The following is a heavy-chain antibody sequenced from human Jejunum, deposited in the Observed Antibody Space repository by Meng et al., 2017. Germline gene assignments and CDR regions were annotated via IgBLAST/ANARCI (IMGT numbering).Heavy chain of an antibody. V-gene: IGHV4-39*01. J-gene: IGHJ4*02. CDR1: GGSISSSSYY. D-gene: IGHD3-10*01. CDR3: ARHDLFTI. Sequence: QLQLQESGPGLVKPSETLSLTCTVPGGSISSSSYYWGWNRQPPGKGLEWIGSIYYSGSTYYNPSLKSRVTISVDTSKNQFSLKLSSVTAADTAVYYCARHDLFTIWGQGTLVTVSS. CDR2: IYYSGST.